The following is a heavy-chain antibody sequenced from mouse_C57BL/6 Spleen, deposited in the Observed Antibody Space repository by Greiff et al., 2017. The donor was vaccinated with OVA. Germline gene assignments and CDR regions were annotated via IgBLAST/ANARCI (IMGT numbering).Heavy chain of an antibody. CDR3: ARQERVYDGYFSFAY. J-gene: IGHJ3*01. Sequence: EVQLVESGGGLVQPGGSLKLSCAASGFTFSDYYMYWVRQTPEKRLEWVAYISNGGGSTYYPDTVKGRFTISRDNAKNTLYLQMSRLKSEDTAMYYCARQERVYDGYFSFAYWGQGTLVTVSA. CDR2: ISNGGGST. D-gene: IGHD2-3*01. CDR1: GFTFSDYY. V-gene: IGHV5-12*01.